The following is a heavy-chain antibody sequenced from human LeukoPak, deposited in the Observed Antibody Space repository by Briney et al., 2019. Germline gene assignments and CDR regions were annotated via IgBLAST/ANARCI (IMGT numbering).Heavy chain of an antibody. Sequence: GGSLRLSCAASGFTVSSNYMSWVRQAPGKGLEWVSVIYSGGSTYYADSVKGRFTISRDNSKNTLYLQMNSLRAEDTAVYYCARDQGIVVVITYYFDYWGQGTLVTVSS. J-gene: IGHJ4*02. CDR1: GFTVSSNY. CDR3: ARDQGIVVVITYYFDY. V-gene: IGHV3-53*05. D-gene: IGHD3-22*01. CDR2: IYSGGST.